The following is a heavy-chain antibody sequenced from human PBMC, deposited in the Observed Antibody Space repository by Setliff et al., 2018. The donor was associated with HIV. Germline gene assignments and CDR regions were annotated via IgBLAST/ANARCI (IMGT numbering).Heavy chain of an antibody. J-gene: IGHJ4*02. D-gene: IGHD2-15*01. CDR3: ARGGLGVVGAIDY. V-gene: IGHV4-4*07. CDR2: IYSSGST. CDR1: GGSITNYY. Sequence: SETLSLTCTVSGGSITNYYWSWIRQPAAKGLEWIGRIYSSGSTNYNPSLESRATMSVDTSKSQFSLKLTSVAAADTAIYYCARGGLGVVGAIDYWSQGTLVTVSS.